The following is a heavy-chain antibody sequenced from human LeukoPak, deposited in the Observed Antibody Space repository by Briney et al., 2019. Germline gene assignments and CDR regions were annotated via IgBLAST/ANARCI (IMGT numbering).Heavy chain of an antibody. V-gene: IGHV3-23*01. D-gene: IGHD5-24*01. Sequence: QTGGSLRLSCAASGFTFSDYAMRWVRQAPGKGLEWVSAISETGGSTYYADSVKGRFTISRDNSKNTLYLQMNSLSAEDTAVYYCARRDGYDFDYWGQGTLVTVSS. J-gene: IGHJ4*02. CDR3: ARRDGYDFDY. CDR1: GFTFSDYA. CDR2: ISETGGST.